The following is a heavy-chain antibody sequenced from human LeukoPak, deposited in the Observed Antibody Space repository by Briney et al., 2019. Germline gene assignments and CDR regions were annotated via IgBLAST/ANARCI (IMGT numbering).Heavy chain of an antibody. J-gene: IGHJ6*02. CDR1: GGSVSSYY. CDR3: ARNVKGMNV. D-gene: IGHD3-16*01. V-gene: IGHV4-59*08. CDR2: IYYTGST. Sequence: PSETLSLTCTVSGGSVSSYYWSWIRQPPGEGLEWIGYIYYTGSTNYNPSLKSRVTISVDTSKNQFSLKVTSVTAADTAVYYCARNVKGMNVWGQGTTVTVSS.